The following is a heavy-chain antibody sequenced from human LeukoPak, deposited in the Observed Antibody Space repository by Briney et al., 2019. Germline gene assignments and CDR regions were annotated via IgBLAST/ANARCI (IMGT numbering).Heavy chain of an antibody. CDR1: GGSISSSSYY. CDR3: ASGTYYYFDF. CDR2: IYYGGST. J-gene: IGHJ4*02. D-gene: IGHD1-26*01. V-gene: IGHV4-39*01. Sequence: SETLSLTCTVSGGSISSSSYYWGWIRQPPGKGLEWIGSIYYGGSTYYNPSLKSRVTISVDTSKNQFSLKLSSVTAADTAVYYCASGTYYYFDFWGQGTLVTVSS.